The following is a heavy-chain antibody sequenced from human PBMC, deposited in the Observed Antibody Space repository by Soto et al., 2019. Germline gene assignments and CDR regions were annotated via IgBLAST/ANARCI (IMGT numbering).Heavy chain of an antibody. V-gene: IGHV1-69*12. D-gene: IGHD3-22*01. CDR3: ARCARDYYDSSGYYYIGY. J-gene: IGHJ4*02. CDR1: GGTFSSYA. CDR2: IIPIFGTA. Sequence: QVQLVQSGAEVKKPGSSVKVSCKASGGTFSSYAISWVRQAPGQGLEWMGGIIPIFGTANYAQKFQGRVTITADXXTXTXXMELSSLRSEDTAVYYCARCARDYYDSSGYYYIGYWGQGTLVTVSS.